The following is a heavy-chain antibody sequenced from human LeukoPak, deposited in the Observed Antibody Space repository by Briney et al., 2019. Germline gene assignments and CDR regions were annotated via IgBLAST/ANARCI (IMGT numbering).Heavy chain of an antibody. J-gene: IGHJ4*02. CDR3: AREYIYYYDSSGYFDY. D-gene: IGHD3-22*01. V-gene: IGHV4-39*07. CDR2: IYYSGST. Sequence: PSETLSLTCTVSGGSISSSSYYWTWIRQPPGKGLEWIGSIYYSGSTYHNPSFKSRVTISVDTSKNQFSLKLSSVTAADTAVYYCAREYIYYYDSSGYFDYWGQGTLVTASS. CDR1: GGSISSSSYY.